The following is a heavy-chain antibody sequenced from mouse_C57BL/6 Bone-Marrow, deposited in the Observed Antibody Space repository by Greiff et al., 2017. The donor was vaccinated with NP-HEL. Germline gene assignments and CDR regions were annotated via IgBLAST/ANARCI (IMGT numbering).Heavy chain of an antibody. J-gene: IGHJ2*01. V-gene: IGHV5-6*02. Sequence: DVMLVESGGDLVKPGGSLKLSCAASGFTFSSYGMSWVRQTPDKRLEWVATISSGGSYTYYPDSVKGRFTISRDNAKNTLYLQMSSLKSEDTAMYYCARRTTVPHFDYWGQGTTLTVSS. CDR1: GFTFSSYG. D-gene: IGHD1-1*01. CDR3: ARRTTVPHFDY. CDR2: ISSGGSYT.